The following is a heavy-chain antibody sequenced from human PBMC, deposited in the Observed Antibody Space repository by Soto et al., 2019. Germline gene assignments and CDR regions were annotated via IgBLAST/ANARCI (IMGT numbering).Heavy chain of an antibody. CDR2: INHGGTT. D-gene: IGHD3-16*01. CDR3: ARDFKAPNDAWAFDY. J-gene: IGHJ4*02. CDR1: GGSFSGYY. Sequence: PSETLSLTCAVYGGSFSGYYWSWIRQPPGKGLEWIGEINHGGTTIYNPSLKSRVTISVDESKNHFTLKMTSVTVADTAVYYCARDFKAPNDAWAFDYWGQGTLVTVSS. V-gene: IGHV4-34*01.